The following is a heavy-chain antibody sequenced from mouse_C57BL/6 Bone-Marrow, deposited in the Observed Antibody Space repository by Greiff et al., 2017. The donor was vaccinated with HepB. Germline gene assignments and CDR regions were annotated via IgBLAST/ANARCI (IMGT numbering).Heavy chain of an antibody. Sequence: EVKLQQSGAELVRPGASVKLSCTASGFNIKDDYMHWVKQRPEQGLEWIGWIDPENGDTEYASKFQGKATITADTSSNTAYLQLSSLTSEDTAVYYCTTGSSGSYAMDYCGQGTSVTVSS. CDR1: GFNIKDDY. CDR3: TTGSSGSYAMDY. CDR2: IDPENGDT. D-gene: IGHD3-2*02. J-gene: IGHJ4*01. V-gene: IGHV14-4*01.